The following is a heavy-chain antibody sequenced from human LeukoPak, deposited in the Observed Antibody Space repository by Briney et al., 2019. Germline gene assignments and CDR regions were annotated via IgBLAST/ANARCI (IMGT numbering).Heavy chain of an antibody. CDR1: GFTFSSYW. CDR2: IKKDGSEK. V-gene: IGHV3-7*01. D-gene: IGHD2-15*01. CDR3: ASISRYCSGGSCYGGFDY. Sequence: PGGSLRLSCAASGFTFSSYWMNWVRQAPGKGLEWVAKIKKDGSEKYYVDSVKGRFTISRDNAKTSLFLQMNSLRAEDTAVYYCASISRYCSGGSCYGGFDYWGQGTLVTVSS. J-gene: IGHJ4*02.